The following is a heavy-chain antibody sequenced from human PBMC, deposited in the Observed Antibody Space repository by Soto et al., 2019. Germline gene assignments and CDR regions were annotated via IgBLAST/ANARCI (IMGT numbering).Heavy chain of an antibody. V-gene: IGHV4-59*08. J-gene: IGHJ4*02. Sequence: PSETLSLTCTVSGGSISSYYWSWIRQPPGKGLEWIGYIYYSGSTNYNPSLKSRVTISVDTSKNQFSLKLSSVTAADTAVYYCGRPDCSGGSCYVGYWGQGTLVTVSS. D-gene: IGHD2-15*01. CDR2: IYYSGST. CDR1: GGSISSYY. CDR3: GRPDCSGGSCYVGY.